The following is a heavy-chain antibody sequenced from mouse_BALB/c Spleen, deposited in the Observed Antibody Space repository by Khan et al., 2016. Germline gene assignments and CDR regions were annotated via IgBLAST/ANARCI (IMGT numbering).Heavy chain of an antibody. Sequence: QVQLQQSGAELMKPGASVKISCKATGYTFSSYWIEWVKQRPGHGLEWIGEILPGSGSTNYNAKFKGKATFTADTSSNTSYMQLSSLTSEDSAVYYCARYYYGSSYGAMDYWGQGTSVTVSS. V-gene: IGHV1-9*01. J-gene: IGHJ4*01. CDR3: ARYYYGSSYGAMDY. CDR2: ILPGSGST. CDR1: GYTFSSYW. D-gene: IGHD1-1*01.